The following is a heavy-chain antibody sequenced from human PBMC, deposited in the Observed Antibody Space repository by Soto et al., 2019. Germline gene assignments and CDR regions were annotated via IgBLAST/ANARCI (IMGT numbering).Heavy chain of an antibody. CDR2: ISAYNGNT. CDR1: GYTFTNFG. D-gene: IGHD7-27*01. J-gene: IGHJ4*02. V-gene: IGHV1-18*01. Sequence: QVQLVQSGAEVKKPGASVKVSCKASGYTFTNFGISWVRQAPGQGLEWMGWISAYNGNTNYAQNFQGRVTMTTDTSTRTAYMELRRLRSDDRAVYDCARVGTPIAYCGQGTLVTVSS. CDR3: ARVGTPIAY.